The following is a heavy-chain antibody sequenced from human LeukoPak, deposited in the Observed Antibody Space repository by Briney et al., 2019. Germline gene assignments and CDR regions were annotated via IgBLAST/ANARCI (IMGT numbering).Heavy chain of an antibody. D-gene: IGHD3-9*01. CDR3: PRTSVLRYSDWLQPTHY. V-gene: IGHV1-8*01. Sequence: ASVKVSCKASGYTFTSNDINWVRQATGQGLEWMGYMNPNSGNTAYARKFQGRVTMTRDTSTSTAYMELSSLRSEDTAVYYCPRTSVLRYSDWLQPTHYWGQGTLITVSP. CDR1: GYTFTSND. J-gene: IGHJ4*02. CDR2: MNPNSGNT.